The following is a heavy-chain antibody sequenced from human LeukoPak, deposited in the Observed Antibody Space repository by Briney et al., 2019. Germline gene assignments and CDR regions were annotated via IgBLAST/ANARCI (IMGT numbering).Heavy chain of an antibody. J-gene: IGHJ4*02. CDR3: ASQIGIVGATRFGY. CDR2: ISAYNGNT. D-gene: IGHD1-26*01. V-gene: IGHV1-18*01. Sequence: ASVKVSCKASGYTLTSYGISWVRQAPGQGLEWMGWISAYNGNTNYAQKLQGRVTMTTDTSTNTAYMELRSLRSDDTAVYYCASQIGIVGATRFGYWGQGTLVTVSS. CDR1: GYTLTSYG.